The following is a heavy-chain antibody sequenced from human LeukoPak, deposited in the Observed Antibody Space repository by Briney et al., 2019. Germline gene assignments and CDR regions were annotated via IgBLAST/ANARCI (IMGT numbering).Heavy chain of an antibody. D-gene: IGHD1-7*01. Sequence: SETLSLTCTVSGGSISSYYWSWIRQPAGKGLEWIGRIYASGSTNYNPSLKSRVTISVDKSKNQFSLKLSSVTAADTAVYYCAGDNTGTRYYYYMDVWGKGTTVTVSS. V-gene: IGHV4-4*07. J-gene: IGHJ6*03. CDR2: IYASGST. CDR1: GGSISSYY. CDR3: AGDNTGTRYYYYMDV.